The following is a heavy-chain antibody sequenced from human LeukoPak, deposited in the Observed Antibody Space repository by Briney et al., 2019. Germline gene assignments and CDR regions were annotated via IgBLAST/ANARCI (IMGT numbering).Heavy chain of an antibody. V-gene: IGHV1-69*06. CDR3: ARVGYNHYFDY. CDR1: GGTFSSYA. Sequence: GASVKVSCKASGGTFSSYAISWARQAPGQGLEWMGGIIPIFGTANYAQKFQGRVTITADKSTSTAYMELSSLRSEDTAVYYCARVGYNHYFDYWGQGTLVTVSS. D-gene: IGHD5-24*01. J-gene: IGHJ4*02. CDR2: IIPIFGTA.